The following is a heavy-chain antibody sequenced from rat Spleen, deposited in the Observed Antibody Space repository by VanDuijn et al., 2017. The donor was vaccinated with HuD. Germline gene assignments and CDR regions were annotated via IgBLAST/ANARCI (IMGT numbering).Heavy chain of an antibody. V-gene: IGHV5-29*01. J-gene: IGHJ4*01. CDR1: GFTFSNYG. CDR3: ARPGITSYVMDT. Sequence: EVQLVESGGGLVQPGRSLKLSCAASGFTFSNYGMAWVRQAPTKGLEWVASISYEGSGTYYGDSVKGRFTISRDNAKSTLYLLLNSLRSEDTATYFCARPGITSYVMDTWGQGASVTVSS. CDR2: ISYEGSGT. D-gene: IGHD1-4*01.